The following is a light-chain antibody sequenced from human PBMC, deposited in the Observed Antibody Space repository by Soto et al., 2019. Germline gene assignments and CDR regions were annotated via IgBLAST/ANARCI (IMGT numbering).Light chain of an antibody. CDR2: DAS. J-gene: IGKJ1*01. CDR3: RQYNSYSWT. Sequence: DIQMTQSPSSVSASVGDRVTTTCRASQGISSWLAWYQQKPGKAPKLLIFDASSLESGVPSRFSGSGSGTEFTLTISSLQPDDFATYYCRQYNSYSWTFGQGTKVDIK. V-gene: IGKV1-5*01. CDR1: QGISSW.